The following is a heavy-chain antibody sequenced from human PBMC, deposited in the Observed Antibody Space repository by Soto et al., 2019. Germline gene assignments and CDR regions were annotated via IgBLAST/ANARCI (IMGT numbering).Heavy chain of an antibody. J-gene: IGHJ5*02. D-gene: IGHD3-10*01. Sequence: EVQLLESGGGLVQPGGSLRLSCAASGFTFSSYAMTWVRQAPGKGLEWVSSIFSSGGSTYYADSVRGRFTISRDNSKNTLYLQMSSLRVEDTAVYFCVKDYRAYYTSGSQYNWFDPWGQGTLVTVSS. V-gene: IGHV3-23*01. CDR1: GFTFSSYA. CDR2: IFSSGGST. CDR3: VKDYRAYYTSGSQYNWFDP.